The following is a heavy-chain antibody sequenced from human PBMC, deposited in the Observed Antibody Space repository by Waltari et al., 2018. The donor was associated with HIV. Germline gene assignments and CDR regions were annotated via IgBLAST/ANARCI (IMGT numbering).Heavy chain of an antibody. CDR1: GFSFSRYA. J-gene: IGHJ4*02. CDR3: TATVTTRGTFDY. V-gene: IGHV3-21*01. D-gene: IGHD4-17*01. Sequence: EVQLVESGGGLAKPGGSRRLSCAASGFSFSRYAMNWVRQAPGKGFGWIANISRSSDYIYYADSIKGRFTISRDNAKNSVFLHMDNLRDVDTAVYYCTATVTTRGTFDYWCQGTAVPVS. CDR2: ISRSSDYI.